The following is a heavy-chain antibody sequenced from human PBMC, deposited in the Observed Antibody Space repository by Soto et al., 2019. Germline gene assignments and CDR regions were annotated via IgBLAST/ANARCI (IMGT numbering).Heavy chain of an antibody. V-gene: IGHV3-30-3*01. CDR1: GVTFHNYA. D-gene: IGHD1-26*01. CDR3: AKGLLAIVGTTLPRDAFNI. Sequence: QPHLVESGGGVAQPGGSLKLSCVASGVTFHNYAFHWVRQAPGKGLEWLAAMTDNRPEIDYADSVQGRFIISRDNSKNTLYLDMNTLRTEDTAVYYCAKGLLAIVGTTLPRDAFNIWGQGTMVTVSS. CDR2: MTDNRPEI. J-gene: IGHJ3*02.